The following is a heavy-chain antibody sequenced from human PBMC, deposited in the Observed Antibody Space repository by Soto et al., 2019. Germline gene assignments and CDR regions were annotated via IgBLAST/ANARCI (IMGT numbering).Heavy chain of an antibody. J-gene: IGHJ4*02. V-gene: IGHV1-8*01. CDR2: MNPNSGNT. Sequence: ASVKVSCKASGYTFTSYDINWVRQATGQGLEWMGWMNPNSGNTGYAQKFQGRVTMTRNTSISTAYMELSSLRSDDTAVYYCARDSYSSSWYPFYYWGQGTLVTVSS. D-gene: IGHD6-13*01. CDR1: GYTFTSYD. CDR3: ARDSYSSSWYPFYY.